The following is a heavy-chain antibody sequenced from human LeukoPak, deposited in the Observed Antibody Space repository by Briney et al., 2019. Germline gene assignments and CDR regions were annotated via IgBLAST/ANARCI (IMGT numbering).Heavy chain of an antibody. D-gene: IGHD3-10*01. CDR2: IYYSGSA. Sequence: SETLSLTCTVSGGSISSYYWSWTRQPPGKGLEWIGYIYYSGSANYNPSLKSRVSISVDTSKNQFSLKLSSVAAADTAVYYCARVSVLLWFGESRPDAFDIWGQGTMVTVSS. J-gene: IGHJ3*02. CDR3: ARVSVLLWFGESRPDAFDI. V-gene: IGHV4-59*12. CDR1: GGSISSYY.